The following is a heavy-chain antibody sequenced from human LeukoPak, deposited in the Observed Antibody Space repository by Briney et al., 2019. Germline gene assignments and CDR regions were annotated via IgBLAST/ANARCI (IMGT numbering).Heavy chain of an antibody. CDR1: GFTVSSNY. Sequence: PGGSLRLSCAASGFTVSSNYMSWVRQAPGKGLEWVSVIYSGGSTYYADSVKGRFTISRDNSKNTLYLQMNSLRAEDTAVYYCARDRAGSTNAFDIWGQGTMVTVSS. CDR2: IYSGGST. V-gene: IGHV3-66*02. D-gene: IGHD2-2*01. CDR3: ARDRAGSTNAFDI. J-gene: IGHJ3*02.